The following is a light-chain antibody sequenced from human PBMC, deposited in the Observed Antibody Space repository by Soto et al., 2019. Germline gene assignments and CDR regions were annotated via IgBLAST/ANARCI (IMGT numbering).Light chain of an antibody. CDR2: DVS. CDR3: SSYTSSITVV. J-gene: IGLJ3*02. V-gene: IGLV2-14*03. CDR1: SSDVGGYNY. Sequence: QSALTQPASVSGSPGQSITISCTGTSSDVGGYNYVPWYQQHPGKAPKLMIYDVSNRPSGVSNRFSASKSGNTASLTISGLQAEDEADYYCSSYTSSITVVFGGGTQLTVL.